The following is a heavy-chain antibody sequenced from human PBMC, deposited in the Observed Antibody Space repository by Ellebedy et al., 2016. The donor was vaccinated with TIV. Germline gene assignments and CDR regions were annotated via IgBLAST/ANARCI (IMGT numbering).Heavy chain of an antibody. V-gene: IGHV4-4*08. Sequence: SETLSLTCTVSGGSMTSFYWNWIRQTPGKGLEWIGYIYYTGSTNYNPSLKSRITMSIDRSKNQFSLKLSSVTAADTAVYYCARDSTSVRFDPWGQGTLVTVSS. CDR3: ARDSTSVRFDP. D-gene: IGHD2-2*01. CDR1: GGSMTSFY. J-gene: IGHJ5*02. CDR2: IYYTGST.